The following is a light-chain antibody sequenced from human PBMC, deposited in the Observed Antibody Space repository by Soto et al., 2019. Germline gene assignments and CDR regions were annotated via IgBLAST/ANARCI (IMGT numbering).Light chain of an antibody. J-gene: IGKJ5*01. V-gene: IGKV3-20*01. Sequence: EIVLTQSPGTLSLSPGERATLSCRASQSVSSSYLAWYQQKPDQAPRLLIYGASSRATGIPDRFSGSGSGTDFTLTISRLEPEDFAVYYFQQYGSSPPITFGQGTLLASK. CDR2: GAS. CDR1: QSVSSSY. CDR3: QQYGSSPPIT.